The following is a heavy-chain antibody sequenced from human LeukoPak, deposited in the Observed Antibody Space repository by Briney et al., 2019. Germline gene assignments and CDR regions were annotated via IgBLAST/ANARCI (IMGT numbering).Heavy chain of an antibody. CDR1: GFTFSSYA. V-gene: IGHV3-30*04. CDR2: ISYDGSNK. J-gene: IGHJ6*03. CDR3: ARDTWFGELFYYYYYMDV. Sequence: PGGSLRLSCAASGFTFSSYAMHWVRQAPGKGLEWVAVISYDGSNKYYADSVKGRFTISRDNSKNTLYLQMNSLRAEDTAVYYCARDTWFGELFYYYYYMDVWGKGTTVTVSS. D-gene: IGHD3-10*01.